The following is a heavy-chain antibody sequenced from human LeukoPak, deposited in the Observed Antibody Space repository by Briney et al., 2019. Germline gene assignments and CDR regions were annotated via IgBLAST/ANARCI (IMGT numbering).Heavy chain of an antibody. Sequence: NPSGTLSLTCTVSGYSISSGYYWGWIRQPPGKGLEWIGCIFYSGSTNYNSSLKSRISMSVDTSKNQFSLKLNSVTAADAAVYFCVRGGAGRQQRIDYWGQGTLVTVSS. J-gene: IGHJ4*02. D-gene: IGHD6-13*01. CDR2: IFYSGST. CDR1: GYSISSGYY. V-gene: IGHV4-38-2*02. CDR3: VRGGAGRQQRIDY.